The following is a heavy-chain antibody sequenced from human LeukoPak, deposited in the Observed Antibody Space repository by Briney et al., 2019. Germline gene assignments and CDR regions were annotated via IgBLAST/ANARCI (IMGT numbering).Heavy chain of an antibody. J-gene: IGHJ6*03. Sequence: GRSLRLSCAASGFTFSSYAMHWVRQAPGKGLEWVAVISYDGSNKYYADSVKGRFTISRDNAMNTLYLQMNSLRAEDTAVYYCARDRRLWNMDVWGTGTTVTISS. CDR1: GFTFSSYA. V-gene: IGHV3-30*04. CDR2: ISYDGSNK. CDR3: ARDRRLWNMDV. D-gene: IGHD4/OR15-4a*01.